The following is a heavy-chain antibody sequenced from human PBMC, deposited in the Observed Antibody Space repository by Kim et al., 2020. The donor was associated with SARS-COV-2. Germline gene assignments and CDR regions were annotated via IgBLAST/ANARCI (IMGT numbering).Heavy chain of an antibody. J-gene: IGHJ5*02. CDR2: ISYDGSNK. CDR3: ARGRGRWYSGVFGEDWFEP. Sequence: GGSLRLSCAASGFTFSSYGMHWVRQAPGKGLEWVAVISYDGSNKYYADSVKGRFTISRDNSKNTLYLQMNSLRAEDTAVYYCARGRGRWYSGVFGEDWFEPWGQGTLLPVSS. D-gene: IGHD6-13*01. CDR1: GFTFSSYG. V-gene: IGHV3-33*05.